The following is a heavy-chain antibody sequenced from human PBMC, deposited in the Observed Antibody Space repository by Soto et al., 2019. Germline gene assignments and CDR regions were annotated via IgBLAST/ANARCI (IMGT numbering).Heavy chain of an antibody. Sequence: QLQLQESGPGLVKPSETLSLTCTVSGGSISSFNYFWGWIRQPPGKGLEWIGSLYYSGNTYYNPSLQSRVCISVDTSKKQCTLALRSVTAADTAVYYCARGGGSTFNWFDPWGQGTRVTVSP. CDR2: LYYSGNT. V-gene: IGHV4-39*01. J-gene: IGHJ5*02. CDR1: GGSISSFNYF. D-gene: IGHD2-15*01. CDR3: ARGGGSTFNWFDP.